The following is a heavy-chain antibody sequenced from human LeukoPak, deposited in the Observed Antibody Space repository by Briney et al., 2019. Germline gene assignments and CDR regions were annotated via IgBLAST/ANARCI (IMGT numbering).Heavy chain of an antibody. CDR3: ARHRNSGYHSYGLDV. Sequence: PSETLSLTCTVSGGSVSGYYWSWIRQPPGKGLEWIGYIYYSGSTNYNPSLKSRVTISVDTSENQFSLKLTSVTAADTAVYYCARHRNSGYHSYGLDVWGQGTTVTVSS. CDR1: GGSVSGYY. V-gene: IGHV4-59*08. CDR2: IYYSGST. J-gene: IGHJ6*02. D-gene: IGHD5-12*01.